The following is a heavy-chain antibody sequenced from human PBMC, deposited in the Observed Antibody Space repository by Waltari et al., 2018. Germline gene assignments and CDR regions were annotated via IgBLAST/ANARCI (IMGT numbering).Heavy chain of an antibody. D-gene: IGHD2-15*01. V-gene: IGHV4-4*02. CDR1: GDSMSNTDG. CDR2: VQRSGRT. CDR3: ARDRGRGIYLDS. J-gene: IGHJ4*02. Sequence: QLQLQESGPGLVKPSGTLSLTCAVSGDSMSNTDGWSWVRQSPGKGLEWIGQVQRSGRTNYNPSCASRVTVSVDTSSNQFSLKVTSATAADTAVYFCARDRGRGIYLDSWGQGTLGTVS.